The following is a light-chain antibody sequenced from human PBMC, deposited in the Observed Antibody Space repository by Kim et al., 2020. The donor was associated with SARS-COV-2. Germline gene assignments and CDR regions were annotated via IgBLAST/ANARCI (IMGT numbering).Light chain of an antibody. J-gene: IGKJ1*01. CDR1: QSINDW. V-gene: IGKV1-5*03. CDR3: QQYTTYRT. CDR2: KAS. Sequence: ASVGDRGTITCRASQSINDWLAWYQQKPGKAPKLLIYKASTLEGGVPSRFSGSGSGTEFTLTISSLQPDDYAIYYCQQYTTYRTFGQGTKVDIK.